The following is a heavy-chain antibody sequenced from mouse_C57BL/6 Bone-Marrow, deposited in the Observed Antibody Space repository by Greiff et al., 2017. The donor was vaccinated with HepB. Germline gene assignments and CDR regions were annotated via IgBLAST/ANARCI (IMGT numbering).Heavy chain of an antibody. J-gene: IGHJ1*03. D-gene: IGHD1-1*01. V-gene: IGHV1-67*01. CDR2: ISTYYGDA. CDR1: GYTFTDYA. CDR3: AREGFTTGVATRYFDV. Sequence: QVHVKQSGPELVRPGVSVKISCKGSGYTFTDYAMHWVKQSHAKSLEWIGVISTYYGDASYNQKFKDKATMTVDKSSSTAYMELARLTSEDSAVYYCAREGFTTGVATRYFDVWGTGTTVTVSS.